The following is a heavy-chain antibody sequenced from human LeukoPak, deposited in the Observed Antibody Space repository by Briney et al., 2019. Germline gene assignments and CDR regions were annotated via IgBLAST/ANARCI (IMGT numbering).Heavy chain of an antibody. Sequence: SETLSLTCTVSGGSISSGSYYWSWIRQPAGKGLEWIGRIYTSGSTNYNPSLKSRVTISVDTSKNQFSLKLSPVTAADTAVYYCARVRYCSSTSCYKAYWYFDLWGRGTLVTVSS. V-gene: IGHV4-61*02. CDR3: ARVRYCSSTSCYKAYWYFDL. D-gene: IGHD2-2*02. J-gene: IGHJ2*01. CDR2: IYTSGST. CDR1: GGSISSGSYY.